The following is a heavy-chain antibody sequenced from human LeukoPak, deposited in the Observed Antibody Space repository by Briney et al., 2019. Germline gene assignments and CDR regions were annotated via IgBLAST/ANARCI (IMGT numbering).Heavy chain of an antibody. CDR3: ARVDPDYGGNSGIDY. Sequence: GGSLRLSCAASGFTVSSNYMSWVRQAPRKGLEWVSYISSSGSTIYYADSVKGRFTISRDNAKNSLYLQMNSLRAEDTAVYYCARVDPDYGGNSGIDYWGQGTLVTVSS. CDR2: ISSSGSTI. J-gene: IGHJ4*02. V-gene: IGHV3-11*04. CDR1: GFTVSSNY. D-gene: IGHD4-23*01.